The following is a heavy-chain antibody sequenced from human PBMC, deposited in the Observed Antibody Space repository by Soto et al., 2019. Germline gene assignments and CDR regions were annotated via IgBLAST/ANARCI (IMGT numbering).Heavy chain of an antibody. CDR1: GFTFSSYG. CDR2: IWYDGSKK. D-gene: IGHD6-19*01. Sequence: QVQLVESGGGVVQPGRSLRLSCAASGFTFSSYGMHWVRQAPGKGLEWVAVIWYDGSKKYYADSVKGRFTISRDNSKNTLYRQMNSLRAEDTAVYYCARDCAGYSSGWYPRGGFDYWGQGTLVTVSS. J-gene: IGHJ4*02. V-gene: IGHV3-33*01. CDR3: ARDCAGYSSGWYPRGGFDY.